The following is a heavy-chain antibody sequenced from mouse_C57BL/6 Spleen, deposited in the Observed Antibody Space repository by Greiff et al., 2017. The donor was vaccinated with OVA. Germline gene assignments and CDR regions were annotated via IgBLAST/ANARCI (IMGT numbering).Heavy chain of an antibody. J-gene: IGHJ4*01. D-gene: IGHD2-4*01. CDR3: ARQGDDYDEDAMDY. CDR2: IWSDGST. CDR1: GFSLTSYG. V-gene: IGHV2-6-1*01. Sequence: VKLVESGPGLVAPSQRLSITCTVSGFSLTSYGVHWVRQPPGKGLEWLVVIWSDGSTTYNSALKSRLSISKDNSKSQVFLKMNSLQTDDTAMYYCARQGDDYDEDAMDYWGQGTSVTVSS.